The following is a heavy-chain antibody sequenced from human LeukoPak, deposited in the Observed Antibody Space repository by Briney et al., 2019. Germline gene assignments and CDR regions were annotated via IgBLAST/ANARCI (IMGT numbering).Heavy chain of an antibody. D-gene: IGHD6-13*01. V-gene: IGHV3-21*01. CDR1: GGSISSSN. J-gene: IGHJ4*02. Sequence: PSETLSLTCAVSGGSISSSNWWSWVRQAPGKGLEWVSAISGSGGSTYYADSVKGRFTISRDNAKNSLYLQMNSLRAEDTAVYYCFPYSSSAEVSYWGRGTLVTVSS. CDR2: ISGSGGST. CDR3: FPYSSSAEVSY.